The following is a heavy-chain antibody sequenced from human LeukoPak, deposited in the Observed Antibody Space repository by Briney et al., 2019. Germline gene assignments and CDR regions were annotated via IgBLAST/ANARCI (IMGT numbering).Heavy chain of an antibody. J-gene: IGHJ4*02. D-gene: IGHD6-19*01. Sequence: SETLSLTCTVSGVSISSYYWSWIRQPPGKGLEWIGYIYHSGTTNYNPSLKSRVTMSVDTSENQFSLKLSSVTAADTAVYYCARDNPPQYNSGWFAYWGQGTLVTVSS. V-gene: IGHV4-59*12. CDR2: IYHSGTT. CDR1: GVSISSYY. CDR3: ARDNPPQYNSGWFAY.